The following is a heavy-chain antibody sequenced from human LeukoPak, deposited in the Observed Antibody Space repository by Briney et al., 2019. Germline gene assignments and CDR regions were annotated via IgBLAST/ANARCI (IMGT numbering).Heavy chain of an antibody. V-gene: IGHV1-2*02. J-gene: IGHJ4*02. D-gene: IGHD5-24*01. CDR1: GYTFTGYY. Sequence: ASVKVSCKASGYTFTGYYMHWVRQAPGQGLEWMGWINPNSGGTNYAQKFQGRVTMTRDTSISTAYMELSRLRSDDTAVYYCATEMATIQSFDYWGQGTLVTVSS. CDR2: INPNSGGT. CDR3: ATEMATIQSFDY.